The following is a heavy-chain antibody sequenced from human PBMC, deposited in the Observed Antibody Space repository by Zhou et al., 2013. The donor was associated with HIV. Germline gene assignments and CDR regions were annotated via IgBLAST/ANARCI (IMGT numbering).Heavy chain of an antibody. CDR3: ARDREWQWLADY. V-gene: IGHV1-69*05. CDR2: IIGRFNTP. Sequence: QVRLVQSGAEVKKPGSSVKVSCKASGGTFSSYAISWVRQAPGQGLEWMGGIIGRFNTPHYAQKFQGRVTITTDESTSTAYMELSSLRSEDTAVYYCARDREWQWLADYWGQGTLVTVSS. CDR1: GGTFSSYA. J-gene: IGHJ4*02. D-gene: IGHD6-19*01.